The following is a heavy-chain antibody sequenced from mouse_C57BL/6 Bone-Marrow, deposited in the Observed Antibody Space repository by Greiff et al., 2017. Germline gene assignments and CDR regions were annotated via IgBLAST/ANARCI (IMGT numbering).Heavy chain of an antibody. V-gene: IGHV1-64*01. D-gene: IGHD1-1*01. CDR3: ARWGSSLDY. J-gene: IGHJ2*01. CDR1: GYTFTSYW. CDR2: IHPNCGST. Sequence: VQLQQPGAELVKPGASVKLSCKASGYTFTSYWMHWVKHRPGQGLEWIGMIHPNCGSTNYNEKFKSKATLTVDKSSSTAYMQLTKLTSEDSAVYYCARWGSSLDYWGQGTTLTVSS.